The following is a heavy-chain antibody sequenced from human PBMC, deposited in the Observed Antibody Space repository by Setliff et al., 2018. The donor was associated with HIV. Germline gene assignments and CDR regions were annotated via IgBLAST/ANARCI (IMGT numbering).Heavy chain of an antibody. Sequence: PGGSLRLSCVVSGFTVSSNYMSWVRQAPGKGLEWVSVIYSGGSTYYADSVKGRFTISRDNSKNTLYLQMNSLRAEDTAVYYCARDTTDDNSIFPYWGQGTLVTVSS. V-gene: IGHV3-53*05. CDR2: IYSGGST. CDR1: GFTVSSNY. J-gene: IGHJ4*02. D-gene: IGHD3-22*01. CDR3: ARDTTDDNSIFPY.